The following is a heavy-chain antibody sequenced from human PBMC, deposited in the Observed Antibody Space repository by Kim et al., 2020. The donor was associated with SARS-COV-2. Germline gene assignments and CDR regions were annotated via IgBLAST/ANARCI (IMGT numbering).Heavy chain of an antibody. Sequence: SETLSLTCAVYGGSFSAYYWSWIRQPPGKGLEWIGEINHSGSTNYNPSLKSRVTISVDTSKNQFSLKLSSVTAADTAVYYCARDRASLWFGYGLYYFDYWGQGTLVTVSS. D-gene: IGHD3-10*01. CDR3: ARDRASLWFGYGLYYFDY. J-gene: IGHJ4*02. CDR1: GGSFSAYY. CDR2: INHSGST. V-gene: IGHV4-34*01.